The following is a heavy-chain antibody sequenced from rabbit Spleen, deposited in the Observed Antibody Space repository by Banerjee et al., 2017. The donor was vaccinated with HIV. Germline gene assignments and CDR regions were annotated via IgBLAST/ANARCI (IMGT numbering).Heavy chain of an antibody. CDR3: ARDLPDIIGWNFGF. CDR2: IYTGNGKN. D-gene: IGHD1-1*01. J-gene: IGHJ3*01. V-gene: IGHV1S45*01. CDR1: GFSFSSSYD. Sequence: QEQLVESGGGLVKPGASLTLTCTASGFSFSSSYDMSWVRQAPGKGLEWIGFIYTGNGKNYYASWAKGRFTISKTSSTTVTLQLTSLTAADTATYFCARDLPDIIGWNFGFWGQGTLVTVS.